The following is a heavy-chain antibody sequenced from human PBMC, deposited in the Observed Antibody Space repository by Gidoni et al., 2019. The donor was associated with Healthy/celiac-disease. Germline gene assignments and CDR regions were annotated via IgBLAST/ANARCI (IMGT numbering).Heavy chain of an antibody. CDR1: GFTFDDYA. J-gene: IGHJ4*02. Sequence: EVQLVESGGGLVQPGRSLRLSCAASGFTFDDYAMHWVRQAPGKGLEWVSGISWNSGSIGYADSVKGRFTISRDNAKNSLYLQMNSLRAEDTALYYCAKDVNGDYLFDYWGQGTLVTVSS. V-gene: IGHV3-9*01. D-gene: IGHD4-17*01. CDR2: ISWNSGSI. CDR3: AKDVNGDYLFDY.